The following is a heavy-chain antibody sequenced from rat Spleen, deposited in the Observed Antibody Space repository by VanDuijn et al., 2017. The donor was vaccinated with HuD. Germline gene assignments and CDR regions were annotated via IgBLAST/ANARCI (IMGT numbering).Heavy chain of an antibody. V-gene: IGHV5-22*01. Sequence: EVQLVESGGGLVQPGRSLKLSCAASGFTFSDYYMAWVRQAPQKGLEWVASISHEGKNTYFGDSVKGRFAISRDDAKSTLFLQMNSLRSEDTATYYCARHRAYWFAYWGQGTLVTVSS. J-gene: IGHJ3*01. D-gene: IGHD4-1*01. CDR3: ARHRAYWFAY. CDR1: GFTFSDYY. CDR2: ISHEGKNT.